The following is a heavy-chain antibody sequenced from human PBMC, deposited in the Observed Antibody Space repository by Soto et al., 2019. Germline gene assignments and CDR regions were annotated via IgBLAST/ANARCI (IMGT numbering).Heavy chain of an antibody. V-gene: IGHV4-61*01. D-gene: IGHD3-22*01. Sequence: SETLSLTCTVSGGSVSSGSYYWRWIRQPPWKGLEWIGYIYYSGSTNYNPSLKSRVTISVDTSKNQFSLKLSSVTAADTAVYYCARVVKNYYDSSGAPGAFDIWGQGXMVTV. CDR1: GGSVSSGSYY. CDR3: ARVVKNYYDSSGAPGAFDI. J-gene: IGHJ3*02. CDR2: IYYSGST.